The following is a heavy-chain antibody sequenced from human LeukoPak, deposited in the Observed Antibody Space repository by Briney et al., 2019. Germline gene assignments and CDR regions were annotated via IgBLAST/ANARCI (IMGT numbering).Heavy chain of an antibody. Sequence: GGSLRLSCAASGFTFSSYAMSWVCQAPGKGLEWVGRIKSKTDGGTTDYAAPVKGRFTISRDDSKNTLYLQMNSLKTEDTAVYYCTTELYCSSTSCYTFDYWGQGTLVTVSS. CDR1: GFTFSSYA. V-gene: IGHV3-15*01. CDR3: TTELYCSSTSCYTFDY. CDR2: IKSKTDGGTT. D-gene: IGHD2-2*02. J-gene: IGHJ4*02.